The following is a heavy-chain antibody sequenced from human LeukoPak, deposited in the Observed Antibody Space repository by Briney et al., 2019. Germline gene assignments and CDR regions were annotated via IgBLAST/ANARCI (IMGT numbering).Heavy chain of an antibody. CDR1: GGSISSYY. V-gene: IGHV4-59*08. Sequence: SETLSLTSTVSGGSISSYYWSWIRLPPGKGLEWNGYIYYSGSTNYNPSLKSRVTISVDTSKNQFSLKLNSVTAADTAVYYCARPATVTTYNWYFDLSGRGTLVTVSS. J-gene: IGHJ2*01. D-gene: IGHD4-17*01. CDR3: ARPATVTTYNWYFDL. CDR2: IYYSGST.